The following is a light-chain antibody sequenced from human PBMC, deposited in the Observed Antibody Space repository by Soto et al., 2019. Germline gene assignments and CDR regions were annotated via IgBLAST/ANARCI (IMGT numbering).Light chain of an antibody. V-gene: IGKV1-8*01. CDR3: QQYYSYPPWT. CDR1: QGISSY. J-gene: IGKJ1*01. Sequence: AIRMTQSPSSLSASTGDRVTITCRASQGISSYLAWYQQKPGQAPKLLIYAASTLQSGVPSRFSGSGSGTDFTLTISCLQSEDFATYYCQQYYSYPPWTFAPGPKVDIK. CDR2: AAS.